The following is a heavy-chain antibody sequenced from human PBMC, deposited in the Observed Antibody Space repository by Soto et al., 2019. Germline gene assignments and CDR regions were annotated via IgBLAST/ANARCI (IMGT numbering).Heavy chain of an antibody. Sequence: QVQLVQSGADVKKPGSSVKVSCKASGGTFSSYAISWVRQAPGQGLEWMGGIIPIFGTANYAQKSQGRVTITADESTSTAYMELSSLRSEDTAVYYCARYSSGWYGAFDIWGQGTMVTVSS. CDR3: ARYSSGWYGAFDI. V-gene: IGHV1-69*01. J-gene: IGHJ3*02. CDR1: GGTFSSYA. CDR2: IIPIFGTA. D-gene: IGHD6-19*01.